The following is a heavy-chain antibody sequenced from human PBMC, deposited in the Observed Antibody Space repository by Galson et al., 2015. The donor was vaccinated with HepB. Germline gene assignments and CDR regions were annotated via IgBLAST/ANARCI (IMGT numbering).Heavy chain of an antibody. CDR3: ARAEAGYNWFDP. CDR2: IYYSGST. V-gene: IGHV4-30-4*01. Sequence: TLSLTCTVSGGSISSGDYYWSWIRQPPGKGLEWIGYIYYSGSTYYNPSLKSRVTISVDTSKNQFSLKLSSVTAADTAVYYCARAEAGYNWFDPWGQGTLVTVSS. J-gene: IGHJ5*02. CDR1: GGSISSGDYY. D-gene: IGHD3-10*01.